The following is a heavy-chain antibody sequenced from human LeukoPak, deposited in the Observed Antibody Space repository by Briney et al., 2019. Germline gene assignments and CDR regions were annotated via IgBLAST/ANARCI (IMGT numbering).Heavy chain of an antibody. CDR2: ISGSGGSA. J-gene: IGHJ4*02. V-gene: IGHV3-23*01. D-gene: IGHD3-9*01. CDR3: ATRFDWLLGYFDY. CDR1: GFTFSSYA. Sequence: GGSLRLSCAASGFTFSSYAMSWVRQAPGKGLEWVSAISGSGGSAYYAGSVKGRFTISRDNSKNTLYLQMNSLRAEDTAVYYCATRFDWLLGYFDYWGQGTLVTVSS.